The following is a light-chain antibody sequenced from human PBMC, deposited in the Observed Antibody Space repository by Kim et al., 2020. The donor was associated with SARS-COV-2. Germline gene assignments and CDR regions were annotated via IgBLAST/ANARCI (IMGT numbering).Light chain of an antibody. Sequence: DIQMTQSPSTLSASVGDRINITCRASHSIGDWLAWYQQKPGKAPKVLIYKASSLESGVPSRFIGSGSGTEFTLTISSLQPDDFATYYCQQYSGYTFGQGTKLEI. CDR1: HSIGDW. J-gene: IGKJ2*01. CDR3: QQYSGYT. CDR2: KAS. V-gene: IGKV1-5*03.